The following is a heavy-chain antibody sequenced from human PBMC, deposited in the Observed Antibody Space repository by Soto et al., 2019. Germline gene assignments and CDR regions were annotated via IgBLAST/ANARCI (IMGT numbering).Heavy chain of an antibody. CDR3: ARDNSGYSYGSGNAFDI. D-gene: IGHD5-18*01. CDR2: ISYDGSNK. CDR1: GFTFSSYG. Sequence: PGGSLRLSCAASGFTFSSYGMHWVRQAPGKGLEWVAVISYDGSNKYYADSVKGRFTISRDNSKNTLYLQMNSLRAEDTAVYYCARDNSGYSYGSGNAFDIWGQGTMVTVSS. V-gene: IGHV3-30*03. J-gene: IGHJ3*02.